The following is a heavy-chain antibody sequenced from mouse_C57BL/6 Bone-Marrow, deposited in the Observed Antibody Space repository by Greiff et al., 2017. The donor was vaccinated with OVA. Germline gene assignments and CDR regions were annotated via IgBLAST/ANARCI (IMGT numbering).Heavy chain of an antibody. CDR3: ARSLLWYPYWYCDV. CDR2: IYIGNGYT. V-gene: IGHV1-58*01. CDR1: GYTFTSYG. J-gene: IGHJ1*03. D-gene: IGHD2-1*01. Sequence: EVKLQESGAELVRPGSSVKMSCKTSGYTFTSYGINWVKQRPGQGLEWIGYIYIGNGYTEYNEKFKGKATLTSDPSSSTAYMQLSSLTSEDSAIYFCARSLLWYPYWYCDVWGTGTTVTVSS.